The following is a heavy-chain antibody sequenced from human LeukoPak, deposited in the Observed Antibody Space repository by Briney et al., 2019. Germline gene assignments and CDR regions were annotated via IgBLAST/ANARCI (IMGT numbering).Heavy chain of an antibody. J-gene: IGHJ5*02. V-gene: IGHV3-11*04. CDR2: ITISGHTK. Sequence: GGSLRLSCAASGFTFNNYAMSWVRQAPGKGLEWIADITISGHTKNYADSVKGRFTISRDNARSSLYLQMNSLRVEDTGVFYCARGDPHADLWGQGTLVTVSS. CDR1: GFTFNNYA. CDR3: ARGDPHADL.